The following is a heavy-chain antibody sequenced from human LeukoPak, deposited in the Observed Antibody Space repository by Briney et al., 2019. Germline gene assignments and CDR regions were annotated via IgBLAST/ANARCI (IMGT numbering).Heavy chain of an antibody. D-gene: IGHD6-19*01. Sequence: GGSLRLSCAASGFTFDDYTMHWVRQAPGKGLEWVSLISWDGGSTYYADSVKGRFTISRDNSKNSLYLQMNSLRTEDTALYYCAKAHSSGWSIDYWGQGTLVTVSS. CDR2: ISWDGGST. CDR1: GFTFDDYT. CDR3: AKAHSSGWSIDY. J-gene: IGHJ4*02. V-gene: IGHV3-43*01.